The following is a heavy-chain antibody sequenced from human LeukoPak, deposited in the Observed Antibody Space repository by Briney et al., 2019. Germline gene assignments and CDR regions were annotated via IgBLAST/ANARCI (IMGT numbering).Heavy chain of an antibody. CDR2: MNPNSGNT. CDR1: GYTFTSYD. D-gene: IGHD6-19*01. V-gene: IGHV1-8*01. CDR3: ARTPGQQWLVPPRYGMDV. J-gene: IGHJ6*02. Sequence: ASVKVSCKASGYTFTSYDINWVRQAPGQGLEWMGWMNPNSGNTGYAQKFQGRVTMTRNTSIRTAYMELSSLRSEDTAVYYCARTPGQQWLVPPRYGMDVWGQGTTVTVSS.